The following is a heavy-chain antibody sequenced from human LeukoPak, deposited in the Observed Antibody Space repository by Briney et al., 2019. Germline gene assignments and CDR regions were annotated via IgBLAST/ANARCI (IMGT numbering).Heavy chain of an antibody. CDR2: ISWNGGNK. J-gene: IGHJ4*02. CDR1: GFTFDGYA. D-gene: IGHD2-15*01. V-gene: IGHV3-9*01. Sequence: GGSLRLSCAASGFTFDGYAMHWVRQAPAKGLEWVAGISWNGGNKDYADSVKGRFTISRDNAKNTLYLQMNSRRAEDTALYYCASKRVAQPAYFDDWGEGTPVTVSS. CDR3: ASKRVAQPAYFDD.